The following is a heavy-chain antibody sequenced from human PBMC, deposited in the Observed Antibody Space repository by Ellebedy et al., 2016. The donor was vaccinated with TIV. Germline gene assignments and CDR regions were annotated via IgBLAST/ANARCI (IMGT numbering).Heavy chain of an antibody. CDR1: GFTFSGYF. J-gene: IGHJ6*02. D-gene: IGHD2-21*01. CDR3: AKARGSSVIDYNYFGMDV. V-gene: IGHV3-23*01. CDR2: ISGSGDKT. Sequence: GGSLRLSXAASGFTFSGYFMSWVRLAPGKGLECVAPISGSGDKTYLADSVKGRFTISRDNSKDTLYLQMNSLRAEDTAVYYCAKARGSSVIDYNYFGMDVWGQGTTVTVSS.